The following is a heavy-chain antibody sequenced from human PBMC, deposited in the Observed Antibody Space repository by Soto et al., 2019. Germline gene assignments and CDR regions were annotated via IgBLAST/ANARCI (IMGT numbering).Heavy chain of an antibody. CDR2: ISGGGRST. J-gene: IGHJ2*01. D-gene: IGHD2-21*02. CDR1: GTSISNYA. Sequence: EVQLVESGGGLVQPGGSLRLSCAASGTSISNYAMSWVRQAPGKGLEWVSAISGGGRSTYYAESVRGRFTISRDNSKNTLYLQMNTLRAEDTAVYYCAITPNCGRHCSAGGYWFFDIWGRGTLVTVSS. V-gene: IGHV3-23*04. CDR3: AITPNCGRHCSAGGYWFFDI.